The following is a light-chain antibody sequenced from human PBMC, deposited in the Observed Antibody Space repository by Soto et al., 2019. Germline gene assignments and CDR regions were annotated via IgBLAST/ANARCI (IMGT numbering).Light chain of an antibody. CDR2: DAS. CDR3: HKFNSYPPT. CDR1: QGISSA. Sequence: AIQLTQSPSSLSASVGDRVTITCRASQGISSALAWYQQKPGKAPKLLIYDASSLESGVPSRFSGSGSGTDFTLTISSLQPADFATYYCHKFNSYPPTFGGGTKVEIK. J-gene: IGKJ4*01. V-gene: IGKV1-13*02.